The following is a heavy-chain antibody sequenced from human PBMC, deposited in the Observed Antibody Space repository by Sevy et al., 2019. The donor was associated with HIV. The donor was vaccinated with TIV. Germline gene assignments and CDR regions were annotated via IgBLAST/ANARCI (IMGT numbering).Heavy chain of an antibody. V-gene: IGHV1-24*01. Sequence: ASVKVSGKVSGYTLTELSMHWLRQAPGKGLEWVGSFDPEDGETVYEHNFQGRVSMTEDTSTDTAYMEVISLKFEDTAVYYCATTKDYYDGSGYPFDYWGQGTLVTVSS. CDR2: FDPEDGET. D-gene: IGHD3-22*01. CDR3: ATTKDYYDGSGYPFDY. J-gene: IGHJ4*02. CDR1: GYTLTELS.